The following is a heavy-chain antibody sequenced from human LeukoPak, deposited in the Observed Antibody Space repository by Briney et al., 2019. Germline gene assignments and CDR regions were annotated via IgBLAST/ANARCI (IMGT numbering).Heavy chain of an antibody. J-gene: IGHJ3*02. CDR1: GFTFSSYS. D-gene: IGHD1-1*01. CDR2: ISSRSSYI. Sequence: PGGSLRLSCAASGFTFSSYSMNWVRQAPGKGLEWVSSISSRSSYIYYADSVKGRFTISRDNAKNSLYLQMNSLRAEDTAVYYCARDRKGGTTVSAFDIWGQGTMVTVSS. CDR3: ARDRKGGTTVSAFDI. V-gene: IGHV3-21*01.